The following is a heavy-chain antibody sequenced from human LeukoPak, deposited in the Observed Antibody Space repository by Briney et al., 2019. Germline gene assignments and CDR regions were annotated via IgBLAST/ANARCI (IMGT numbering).Heavy chain of an antibody. Sequence: SETLSLTCTVSGGSISSYYWSWIRQPPGKGLEWIGYIYYSGTTNYNPSLKSRVAISVDTSKNQFSLKLSSVTAADTAVYYCAREDYCSGGSCYSGYFQHWGQGTLVTVSS. CDR1: GGSISSYY. CDR3: AREDYCSGGSCYSGYFQH. D-gene: IGHD2-15*01. CDR2: IYYSGTT. J-gene: IGHJ1*01. V-gene: IGHV4-59*01.